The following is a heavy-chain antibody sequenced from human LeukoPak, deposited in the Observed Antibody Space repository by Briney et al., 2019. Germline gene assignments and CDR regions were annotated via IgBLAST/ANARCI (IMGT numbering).Heavy chain of an antibody. V-gene: IGHV4-30-4*01. Sequence: IPSQTLSLTCTVSGGPISSGDYYWSWIRQPPGEGLEWIGYIYYSGITYYTPSLKSRVIISVDTSKNQFSLKVSSVTAADTAVYYCARAVQASLQPRFDPWGQGTLVTVSS. CDR1: GGPISSGDYY. D-gene: IGHD1-1*01. CDR2: IYYSGIT. J-gene: IGHJ5*02. CDR3: ARAVQASLQPRFDP.